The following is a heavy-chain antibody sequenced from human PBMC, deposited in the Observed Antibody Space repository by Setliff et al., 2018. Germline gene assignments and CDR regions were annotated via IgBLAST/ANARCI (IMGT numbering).Heavy chain of an antibody. Sequence: GGSLRLSCEASGFTFSGYYMQWVRQAPGKGLEWVSYTGESGNNIHYADSVKGRFTISRDNAKNSLHLQMSSLRAEDTAVYYCARIYSSGTYYFDYWGRGTLVTVSS. CDR1: GFTFSGYY. CDR3: ARIYSSGTYYFDY. V-gene: IGHV3-11*01. J-gene: IGHJ4*02. CDR2: TGESGNNI. D-gene: IGHD3-10*01.